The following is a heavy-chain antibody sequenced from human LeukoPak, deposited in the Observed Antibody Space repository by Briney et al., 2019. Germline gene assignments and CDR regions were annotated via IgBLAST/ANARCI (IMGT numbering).Heavy chain of an antibody. J-gene: IGHJ5*02. CDR2: IQYDGSNQ. V-gene: IGHV3-30*02. CDR1: GLTFSTYD. Sequence: PGGSLRLSCAASGLTFSTYDMHWVRQAPGKGLEWVTFIQYDGSNQYYADSVMGRFTISRDNSKNTLYLQMNSLRAEDTAVYYCVKGLYNYDSSGFPAWGQGTLVTVSS. D-gene: IGHD3-22*01. CDR3: VKGLYNYDSSGFPA.